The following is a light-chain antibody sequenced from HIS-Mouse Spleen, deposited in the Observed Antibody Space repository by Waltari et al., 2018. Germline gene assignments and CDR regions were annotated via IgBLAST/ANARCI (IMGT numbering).Light chain of an antibody. CDR1: SSDVGSYNL. CDR3: CSYAGSVV. V-gene: IGLV2-23*01. CDR2: EGS. J-gene: IGLJ2*01. Sequence: QSALTQPASVSGSPGQSITISCTGTSSDVGSYNLVSWYQQHPGKAPKLMIYEGSKRPSGVSNRFSGSKSGNTASLTISGLQAEDEADYYCCSYAGSVVLGGGTKLTVL.